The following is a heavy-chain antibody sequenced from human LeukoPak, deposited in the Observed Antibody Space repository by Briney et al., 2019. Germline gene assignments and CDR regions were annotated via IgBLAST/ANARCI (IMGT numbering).Heavy chain of an antibody. CDR3: ASSGYYPYYFDY. V-gene: IGHV3-53*01. CDR1: GFSFGSEA. D-gene: IGHD3-22*01. Sequence: GGSLRLSCVVSGFSFGSEAMSWVRQAPGKGLEWVSVIYSGGSTYYADSVKGRFTISRDNSKNTLYLQMNSLRAEDTAVYYCASSGYYPYYFDYWGQGTLVTVSS. CDR2: IYSGGST. J-gene: IGHJ4*02.